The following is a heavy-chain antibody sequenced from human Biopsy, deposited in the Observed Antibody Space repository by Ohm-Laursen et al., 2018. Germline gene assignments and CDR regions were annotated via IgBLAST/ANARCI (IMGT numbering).Heavy chain of an antibody. D-gene: IGHD3-16*01. Sequence: SLRLSCTASGFTFTDYAMHWIRQGPGKGLEWVAGLTWNSGTIAYAGSVRGRFTISRDNAKNSLYLQMNNLTSEDTALYYCVRSLRNYDFLDSWGQGTLVSVSS. CDR2: LTWNSGTI. V-gene: IGHV3-9*01. CDR1: GFTFTDYA. CDR3: VRSLRNYDFLDS. J-gene: IGHJ4*02.